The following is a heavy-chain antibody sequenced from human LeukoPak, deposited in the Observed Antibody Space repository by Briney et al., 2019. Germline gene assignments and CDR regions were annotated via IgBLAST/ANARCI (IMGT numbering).Heavy chain of an antibody. J-gene: IGHJ4*02. CDR1: GFTFSSYW. Sequence: PGGSLRLSCAASGFTFSSYWMSWVRQAPGKGLEWVANIKQDESEKYYVDSVKGRFTISRDNAKNSLYLQMNSLRAEDTAVYYCARDYPYYDFWSGYGPTAYVDYWGQGTLVTVSS. V-gene: IGHV3-7*01. D-gene: IGHD3-3*01. CDR2: IKQDESEK. CDR3: ARDYPYYDFWSGYGPTAYVDY.